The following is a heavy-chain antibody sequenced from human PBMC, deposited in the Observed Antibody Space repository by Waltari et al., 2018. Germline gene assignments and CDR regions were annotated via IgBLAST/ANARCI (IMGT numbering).Heavy chain of an antibody. V-gene: IGHV3-43*01. D-gene: IGHD5-12*01. J-gene: IGHJ4*01. CDR1: GFVFDEFT. Sequence: EVNLVESGGAVVQPGGSLSLSCTASGFVFDEFTMQWVRQVPGSGLQWVALIRWDGGDTYYADSVKGRFTISRDNSRNSLYLEMKTLTLEDTALYYCATSDYAGKGDYWGHGTLVTVSS. CDR2: IRWDGGDT. CDR3: ATSDYAGKGDY.